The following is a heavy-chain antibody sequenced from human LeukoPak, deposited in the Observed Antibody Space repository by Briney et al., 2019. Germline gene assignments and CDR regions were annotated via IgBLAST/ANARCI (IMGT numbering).Heavy chain of an antibody. D-gene: IGHD3-16*02. CDR3: ARELAITFGGVIVMSGAFDI. V-gene: IGHV4-34*01. CDR1: AASFSGYY. CDR2: INHSGST. Sequence: SQTLSLTCAVYAASFSGYYWSWIRQPPGNGLEWIGEINHSGSTNYNPSLKSRVTISVDTSKNQFSLKLSSVTAADTAVYYCARELAITFGGVIVMSGAFDIWGQGTMVTVSS. J-gene: IGHJ3*02.